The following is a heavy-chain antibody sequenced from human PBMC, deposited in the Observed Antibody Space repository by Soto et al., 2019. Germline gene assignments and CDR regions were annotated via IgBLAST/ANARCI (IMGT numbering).Heavy chain of an antibody. J-gene: IGHJ6*02. D-gene: IGHD2-15*01. CDR2: IWYDGGNK. CDR1: GFTFSSYG. V-gene: IGHV3-33*01. Sequence: QVQLVESGGGVVQPGRSLRLSCAASGFTFSSYGMHWVRQAPGKGLEWVAVIWYDGGNKYYADSVKGRFTISRDNSKNTLYLQMNSLRAEDTAVYYCARNKAAHYYYYYGMDVWGQGTTVTVSS. CDR3: ARNKAAHYYYYYGMDV.